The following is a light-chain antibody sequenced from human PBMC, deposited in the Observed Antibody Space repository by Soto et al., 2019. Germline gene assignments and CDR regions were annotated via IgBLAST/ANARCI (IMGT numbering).Light chain of an antibody. V-gene: IGKV2-28*01. J-gene: IGKJ1*01. CDR3: MQALESWT. CDR2: LGS. CDR1: QTLLNSNGYHY. Sequence: EIVMTQFPRSLPVTPGESASISCRSSQTLLNSNGYHYLDWYLQKPGQSPQLLIYLGSNRASGVPDRFSGSGSGTHFTLKISRVEAEDVGVYYCMQALESWTFGQGTKVDIK.